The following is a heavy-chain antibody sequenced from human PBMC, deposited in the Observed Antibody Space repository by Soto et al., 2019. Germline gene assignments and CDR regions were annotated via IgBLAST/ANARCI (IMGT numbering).Heavy chain of an antibody. CDR2: ITSSSTTI. Sequence: EMQLVESGGGLVQPGGSLRLSCAASGFTFSTYSMNWVRQAPGKGLEWISYITSSSTTIFYADSVKGRFTISRDNAKNSLYLQMNSLRDEDTSVYYCAKPNLFCSSTSCYDYWGQGTLVTVSS. V-gene: IGHV3-48*02. D-gene: IGHD2-2*01. CDR1: GFTFSTYS. CDR3: AKPNLFCSSTSCYDY. J-gene: IGHJ4*02.